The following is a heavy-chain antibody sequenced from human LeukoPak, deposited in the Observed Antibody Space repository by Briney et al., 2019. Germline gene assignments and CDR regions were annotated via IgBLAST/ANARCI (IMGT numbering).Heavy chain of an antibody. CDR3: AKDARPYCSGGSCPFDY. D-gene: IGHD2-15*01. CDR1: GFTFSSYA. Sequence: GGSLILSCAASGFTFSSYAMSWVRQAPGKGLEWVSAISGSGGSTYYADSVKGRFTISRDNSKNTLYLQMNSLRAEDTAVYYCAKDARPYCSGGSCPFDYWGQGTLVTVSS. V-gene: IGHV3-23*01. CDR2: ISGSGGST. J-gene: IGHJ4*02.